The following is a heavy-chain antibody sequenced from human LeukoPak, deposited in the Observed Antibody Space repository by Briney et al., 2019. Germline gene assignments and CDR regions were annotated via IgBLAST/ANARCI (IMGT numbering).Heavy chain of an antibody. J-gene: IGHJ4*02. CDR3: ARVKVMRQRPFDY. CDR2: INHSGST. Sequence: PSETLSLTCAVYGGSFSGYYWSWIRQPPGKGLEWIGEINHSGSTNYNPSLKSRVTISVDTSKNQFSLKLSSVTAADTAVYYCARVKVMRQRPFDYWGQGTLVTVSS. CDR1: GGSFSGYY. V-gene: IGHV4-34*01. D-gene: IGHD6-25*01.